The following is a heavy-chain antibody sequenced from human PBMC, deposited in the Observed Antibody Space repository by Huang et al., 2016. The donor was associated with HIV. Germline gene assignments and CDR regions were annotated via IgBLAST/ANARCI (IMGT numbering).Heavy chain of an antibody. CDR3: AKVTLGFDY. CDR2: IQYDGTKK. Sequence: QVQLVESGGGVVQPGGSLRLSCATSGLTFRSYGLHWVRQAPGLGLEWVAFIQYDGTKKYYADSVKGRFNISRDNSKNMLHLQMNNLRVEDTAAYFCAKVTLGFDYWGQGTWVTVSS. CDR1: GLTFRSYG. V-gene: IGHV3-30*02. D-gene: IGHD2-15*01. J-gene: IGHJ4*02.